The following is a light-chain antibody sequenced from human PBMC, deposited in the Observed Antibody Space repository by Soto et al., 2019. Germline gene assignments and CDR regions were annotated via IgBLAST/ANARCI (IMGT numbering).Light chain of an antibody. V-gene: IGLV2-11*01. CDR2: DVY. Sequence: QSALTQPRSVSGSPGQSPTISCTGSSSDVGGYDYVSWYQHHPGKAPKLIIYDVYKRPSGVPGRFSGSKSGNTASLTISGLQADDEADYHCSSEAASHTVVFGGGTKLTVL. CDR1: SSDVGGYDY. J-gene: IGLJ3*02. CDR3: SSEAASHTVV.